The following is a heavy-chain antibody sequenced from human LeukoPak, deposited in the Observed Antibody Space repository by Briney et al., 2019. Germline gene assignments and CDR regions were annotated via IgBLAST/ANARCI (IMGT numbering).Heavy chain of an antibody. CDR3: AREMRYYYYYGMDV. CDR1: GFTFSSYD. Sequence: GGSLRLSCAASGFTFSSYDMNWVRQAPGKGLEWVAVISYDGSTKYYADSVQGRFTISRDNSKNTLYLQMNSLRAEDTAVYYCAREMRYYYYYGMDVWGQGTTVTVSS. V-gene: IGHV3-30*03. J-gene: IGHJ6*02. CDR2: ISYDGSTK.